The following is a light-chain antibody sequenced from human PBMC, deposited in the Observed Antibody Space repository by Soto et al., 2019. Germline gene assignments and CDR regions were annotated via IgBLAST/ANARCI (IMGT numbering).Light chain of an antibody. CDR2: DAS. Sequence: DIQMTQSPSTLSASLGDRVTITCRASQSISRSLPWYQQKPGKAPNLLIFDASTLESGVPSRFSGSGFGTEFTLTISGLQPDDFATYYCQQYSTYLLTFGPGTTVDIK. CDR3: QQYSTYLLT. J-gene: IGKJ3*01. V-gene: IGKV1-5*01. CDR1: QSISRS.